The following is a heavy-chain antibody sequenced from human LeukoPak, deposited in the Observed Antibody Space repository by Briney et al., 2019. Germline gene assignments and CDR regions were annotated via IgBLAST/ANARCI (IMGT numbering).Heavy chain of an antibody. CDR3: AREQWLAFDY. J-gene: IGHJ4*02. CDR1: GGSISGYY. CDR2: IYTNWTT. D-gene: IGHD6-19*01. Sequence: SETLSLTCAVSGGSISGYYWSWIRQPAAKGLERIGRIYTNWTTYYSPSLKSRVTMSVDTSKNQFSLKLSSVTAADTAVYYCAREQWLAFDYWGQGTLVTVSS. V-gene: IGHV4-4*07.